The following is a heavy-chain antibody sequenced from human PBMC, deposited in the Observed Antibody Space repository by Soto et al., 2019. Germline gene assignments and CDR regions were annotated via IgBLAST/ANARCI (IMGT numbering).Heavy chain of an antibody. CDR1: GFTFSSYA. CDR3: ARPLHYYDGSGYSAY. Sequence: GGSLRLSCAASGFTFSSYAMSWVRQAPGKGLEWVSAISGSGVSTYYADSVKGRFTISRDNAKNSLYLQMNSLRAEDTAVYYCARPLHYYDGSGYSAYWGQGTLVTVSS. D-gene: IGHD3-22*01. J-gene: IGHJ4*02. V-gene: IGHV3-23*01. CDR2: ISGSGVST.